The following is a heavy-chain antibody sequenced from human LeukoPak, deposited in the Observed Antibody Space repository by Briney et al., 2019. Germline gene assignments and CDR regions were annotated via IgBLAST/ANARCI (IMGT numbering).Heavy chain of an antibody. D-gene: IGHD6-19*01. CDR1: GYTFTGYF. J-gene: IGHJ4*02. V-gene: IGHV1-2*02. CDR2: INPNSGGT. CDR3: ARAIAVVDY. Sequence: GASVKVSCKASGYTFTGYFMHWVRQAPGQGLEWMGWINPNSGGTNLAQTFQGRVTMTKDTSISTAYMELSRLRSDDTAVYFCARAIAVVDYWGQGTLVTVSS.